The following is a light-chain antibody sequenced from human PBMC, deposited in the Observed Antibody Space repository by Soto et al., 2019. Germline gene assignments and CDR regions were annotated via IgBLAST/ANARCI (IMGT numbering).Light chain of an antibody. J-gene: IGKJ3*01. CDR1: QSVTSTS. V-gene: IGKV3-20*01. Sequence: ETVLTQSPGTLSLSPGERATLSCRASQSVTSTSFSWYQQRPGQAPRLLIYGTSNRATGIPDRFSGSGSETDFTLTISRLEPEDFALYYCQQYGSSFTFGPGTIVDLK. CDR3: QQYGSSFT. CDR2: GTS.